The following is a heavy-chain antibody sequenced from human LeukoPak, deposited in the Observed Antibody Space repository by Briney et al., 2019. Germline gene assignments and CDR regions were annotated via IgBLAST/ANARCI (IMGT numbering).Heavy chain of an antibody. CDR3: AKDRPNYYGSNGHYYRRDGDY. Sequence: GGSLRLSCAASGFAFSIYAMSWVRQAPGKGLQWVSSITSSGDGTYYADSVKGRFTISRDNSENMLYLQMNSLRVEDTAVYFCAKDRPNYYGSNGHYYRRDGDYWGQGTLVTVSS. CDR2: ITSSGDGT. D-gene: IGHD3-22*01. CDR1: GFAFSIYA. J-gene: IGHJ4*02. V-gene: IGHV3-23*01.